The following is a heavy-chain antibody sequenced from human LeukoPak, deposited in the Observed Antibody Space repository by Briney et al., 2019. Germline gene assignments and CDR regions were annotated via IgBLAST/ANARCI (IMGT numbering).Heavy chain of an antibody. CDR3: ARAGATVSTIWFDP. CDR2: ISDSGDTT. D-gene: IGHD6-25*01. CDR1: GFTFSTYA. V-gene: IGHV3-23*01. Sequence: GGSLRLSCAASGFTFSTYAMNWVRQALGKGLEWVSLISDSGDTTYYADSVKGRFTISRDNSKNTLSLQMNSLRAEDTAVYYCARAGATVSTIWFDPWGQGTLVTVSS. J-gene: IGHJ5*02.